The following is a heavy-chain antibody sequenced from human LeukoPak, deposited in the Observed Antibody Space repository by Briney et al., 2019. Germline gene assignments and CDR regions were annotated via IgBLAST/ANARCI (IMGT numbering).Heavy chain of an antibody. Sequence: PGVSLRLSCAASGFTFSSYSMNWVRQAPGKGLEWVSSISSSSSYIYYADSVKGRFTISRDNAKNLLYLQMNSLRAEDTAVYYCARGVTGDSAYWGQGTLVTVSS. CDR2: ISSSSSYI. J-gene: IGHJ4*02. V-gene: IGHV3-21*01. CDR3: ARGVTGDSAY. CDR1: GFTFSSYS. D-gene: IGHD7-27*01.